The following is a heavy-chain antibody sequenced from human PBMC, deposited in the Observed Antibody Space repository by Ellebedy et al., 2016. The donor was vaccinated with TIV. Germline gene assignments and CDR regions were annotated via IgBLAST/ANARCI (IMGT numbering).Heavy chain of an antibody. V-gene: IGHV4-34*01. CDR2: INHSGST. D-gene: IGHD5-18*01. J-gene: IGHJ4*02. CDR3: ARDVSLSGYSYGPFDY. Sequence: GSLRLXXAVYGGSFSGYYWSWIRQPPGKGLEWIGEINHSGSTNYNPSLKSRVTISVDTSKNQFSLKLSSVTAADTAVYYCARDVSLSGYSYGPFDYWGQGTLVTVSS. CDR1: GGSFSGYY.